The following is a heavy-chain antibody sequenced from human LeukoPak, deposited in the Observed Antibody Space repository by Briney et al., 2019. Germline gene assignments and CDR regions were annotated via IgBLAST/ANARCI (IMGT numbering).Heavy chain of an antibody. CDR2: ISYDGSNK. J-gene: IGHJ4*02. D-gene: IGHD5-24*01. CDR1: GFTFSSYA. Sequence: GRSLRLSCAASGFTFSSYAMHWVRQAPGKGLEWVAVISYDGSNKYYADSVKGRFTISRDNSKNTLYLQMNSLRAEDTAVYYCGRDSGDGYNWPGHFDYWGQGTLVTVSS. CDR3: GRDSGDGYNWPGHFDY. V-gene: IGHV3-30-3*01.